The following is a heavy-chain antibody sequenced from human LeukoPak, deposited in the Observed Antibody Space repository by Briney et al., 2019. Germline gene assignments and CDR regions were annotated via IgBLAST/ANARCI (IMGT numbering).Heavy chain of an antibody. D-gene: IGHD2-2*01. CDR1: GFTFSSYS. CDR2: FTSRSRSI. V-gene: IGHV3-21*01. CDR3: ARVGYCSTTSCYWRAFDC. J-gene: IGHJ4*02. Sequence: PGGSLRLSCAASGFTFSSYSMTWVRQAPGKGLEWLSSFTSRSRSIYYADSVKGRFTISRDNAKNSLYLQMNSLRAEDTAVYYCARVGYCSTTSCYWRAFDCWGQGTLVTVSS.